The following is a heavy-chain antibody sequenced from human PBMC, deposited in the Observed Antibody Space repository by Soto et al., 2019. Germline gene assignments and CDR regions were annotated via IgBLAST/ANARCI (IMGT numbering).Heavy chain of an antibody. CDR3: AREGFSGRYYFDY. CDR1: GFTFSSYA. J-gene: IGHJ4*02. Sequence: QVQLVESGGGVVQPGRSLRLSCAASGFTFSSYAMHWVRQAPGKGLEWVAVISYDGSNKYYADSVKGRFTISRDNSKNTLYMQMNSLRAEDTAVYYCAREGFSGRYYFDYWGQGTLVTVSS. D-gene: IGHD1-26*01. V-gene: IGHV3-30-3*01. CDR2: ISYDGSNK.